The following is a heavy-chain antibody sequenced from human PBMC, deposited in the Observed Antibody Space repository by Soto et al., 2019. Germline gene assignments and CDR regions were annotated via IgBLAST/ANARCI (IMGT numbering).Heavy chain of an antibody. CDR3: ARDNSGIEYGDFDY. V-gene: IGHV1-2*02. D-gene: IGHD1-26*01. Sequence: QVQLVQSGAEVKKPGASVKVSCKASRYTFTGYYLHWVRQAPGQGLEWMGWINPKTGDTTYAQKFQGRATLTRDTSISTAYMELGRLGSDDTAVYYCARDNSGIEYGDFDYWGQGTLVTVSS. CDR2: INPKTGDT. CDR1: RYTFTGYY. J-gene: IGHJ4*02.